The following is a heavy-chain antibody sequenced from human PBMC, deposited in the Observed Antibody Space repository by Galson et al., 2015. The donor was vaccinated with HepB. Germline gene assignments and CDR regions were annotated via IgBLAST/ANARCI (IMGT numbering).Heavy chain of an antibody. Sequence: SLRLSCAASGFTFSSYWVTWVRQAPGKGLKWVANIKQDGSEKYYVDSVEGRFTISRDNAQNSLYLQMNSLRAEDTAVYYCARPTYCGGDCYYQGAFEIWGQGTVVSVSS. CDR3: ARPTYCGGDCYYQGAFEI. CDR1: GFTFSSYW. V-gene: IGHV3-7*01. J-gene: IGHJ3*02. CDR2: IKQDGSEK. D-gene: IGHD2-21*02.